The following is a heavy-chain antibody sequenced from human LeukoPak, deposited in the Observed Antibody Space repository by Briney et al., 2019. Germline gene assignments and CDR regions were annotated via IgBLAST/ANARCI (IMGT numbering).Heavy chain of an antibody. J-gene: IGHJ4*02. Sequence: PSETLSLTCTVSGGSISRYFWSWIRQPAGEGLEWIGRLHTSVNTDYNPSIKSRVTMSVDTSNNQFSLQLSSVTAADTAVYYCVRGHSSTWYYFDYWGQGALLTVSS. CDR3: VRGHSSTWYYFDY. D-gene: IGHD6-19*01. CDR2: LHTSVNT. V-gene: IGHV4-4*07. CDR1: GGSISRYF.